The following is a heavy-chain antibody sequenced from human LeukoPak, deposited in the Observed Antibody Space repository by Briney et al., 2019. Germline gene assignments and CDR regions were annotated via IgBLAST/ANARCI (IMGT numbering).Heavy chain of an antibody. Sequence: GGSLRLSCAASGFTFSSYAMSWVRQAPGKGLEWVSVISVSSGTTYYADSVKGRLTISRDNSKSTLYLRMNSLRAEDTATYYCAKERLVSHTAGFDSWGQGTLVTVSS. V-gene: IGHV3-23*01. CDR2: ISVSSGTT. CDR1: GFTFSSYA. J-gene: IGHJ4*02. CDR3: AKERLVSHTAGFDS. D-gene: IGHD2-8*02.